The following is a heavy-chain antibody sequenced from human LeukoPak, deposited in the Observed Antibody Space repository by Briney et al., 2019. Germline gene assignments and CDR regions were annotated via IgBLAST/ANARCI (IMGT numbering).Heavy chain of an antibody. CDR2: INHSGST. J-gene: IGHJ5*02. CDR1: GGSFSGYY. D-gene: IGHD6-13*01. V-gene: IGHV4-34*01. CDR3: ARIAAAGSPWFDP. Sequence: SETLSLTCVVYGGSFSGYYWSWIRQPPGKGLEWIGEINHSGSTNYNPSLKSRVTISVDTPKNQFSLKLSSVTAADTAVYYCARIAAAGSPWFDPWGQGTLVTVSS.